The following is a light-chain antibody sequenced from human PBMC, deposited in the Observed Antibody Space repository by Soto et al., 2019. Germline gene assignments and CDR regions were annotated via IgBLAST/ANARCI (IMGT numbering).Light chain of an antibody. CDR1: NIGSKS. CDR3: QVWDSSSDPVV. CDR2: YDS. V-gene: IGLV3-21*04. Sequence: SYELTQPPSVSVAPGKTARITCGGTNIGSKSVHWYQQKPGQAPVLVIYYDSDRPSGIPERFSGSNSGNTATLTISRVEAADEADYYCQVWDSSSDPVVFGGGTKLTVL. J-gene: IGLJ2*01.